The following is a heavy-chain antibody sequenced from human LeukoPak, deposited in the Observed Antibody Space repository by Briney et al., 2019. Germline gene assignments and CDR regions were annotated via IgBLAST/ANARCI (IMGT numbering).Heavy chain of an antibody. CDR1: GFTFSNYG. CDR2: ISGSGGST. CDR3: AKGGSSWVTYFDY. D-gene: IGHD6-13*01. V-gene: IGHV3-23*01. Sequence: GGSLRLSCAASGFTFSNYGIHWVRQAPGKGLEWVSAISGSGGSTYYADSVKGRFTISRDNSKNTLYLQMNSLRAEDTAVYYCAKGGSSWVTYFDYWGQGTLVTVSS. J-gene: IGHJ4*02.